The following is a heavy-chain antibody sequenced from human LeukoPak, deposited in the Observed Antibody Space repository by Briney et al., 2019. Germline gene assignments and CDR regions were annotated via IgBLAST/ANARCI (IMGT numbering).Heavy chain of an antibody. Sequence: SETLSLTCTVSGGSISSYYWSWIRQPAGKGLEWIGSIYYSGSTYYNPSLKSRVTISVDTSKNQFSLKLSSVTAADTAVYYCARGKDTSALLFPYWGQGTLVTVSS. CDR1: GGSISSYY. D-gene: IGHD6-19*01. J-gene: IGHJ4*02. CDR2: IYYSGST. CDR3: ARGKDTSALLFPY. V-gene: IGHV4-4*07.